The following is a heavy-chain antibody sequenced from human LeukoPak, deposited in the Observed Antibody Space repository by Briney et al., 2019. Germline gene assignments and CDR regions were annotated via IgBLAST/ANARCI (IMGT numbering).Heavy chain of an antibody. CDR2: IGGSGADT. D-gene: IGHD1-1*01. CDR3: GKDRQLDC. J-gene: IGHJ4*02. V-gene: IGHV3-23*01. Sequence: GGSLRLSGAASGFTFSSYPMSWVRQAPGKGLEWVSGIGGSGADTYYADSVKGRFTISRDNSKNTLFLQMDSLRAEDTAVYYCGKDRQLDCWGQGTLVTVSS. CDR1: GFTFSSYP.